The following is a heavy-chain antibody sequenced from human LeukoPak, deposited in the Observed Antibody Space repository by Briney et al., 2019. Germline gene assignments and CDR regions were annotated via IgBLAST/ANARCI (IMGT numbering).Heavy chain of an antibody. Sequence: GGSLRLSCAVSGFTFFSIGMSWVRQGPGKGLECVSVISNDGDTYYADSVKGRFTISRDTSKNTVSLQMNSLRAEDTAVYYCAGDKTTGGWYEFDYWGQGTLVTVSS. J-gene: IGHJ4*02. D-gene: IGHD6-19*01. CDR2: ISNDGDT. CDR1: GFTFFSIG. CDR3: AGDKTTGGWYEFDY. V-gene: IGHV3-53*01.